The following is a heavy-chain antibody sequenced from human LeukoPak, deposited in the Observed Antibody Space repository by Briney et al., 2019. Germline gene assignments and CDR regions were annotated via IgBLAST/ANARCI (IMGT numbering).Heavy chain of an antibody. V-gene: IGHV1-46*01. CDR2: INPSGGST. D-gene: IGHD3-9*01. CDR1: GYTFTSYY. CDR3: APALYDCLTGYRDY. J-gene: IGHJ4*02. Sequence: ASVKVSCKASGYTFTSYYTHWGRQAPGQGLEWMGIINPSGGSTSYAQKFQGRVTMTRDTSTSTVYMELSSLRSEDTAVYYCAPALYDCLTGYRDYWGQGTLVTVSS.